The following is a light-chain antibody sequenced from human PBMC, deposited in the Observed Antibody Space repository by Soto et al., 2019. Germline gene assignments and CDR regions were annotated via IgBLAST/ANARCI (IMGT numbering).Light chain of an antibody. CDR2: LAS. J-gene: IGKJ4*01. CDR1: QSISTY. CDR3: QQSYTTPLT. V-gene: IGKV1-39*01. Sequence: DIQMTQSPSSLSASVGDRVTITCRASQSISTYLNWYQQKPGKAPNLLIYLASTLRSGVPSRFSGSGSGTDFTLTISMLQPEDFANYYCQQSYTTPLTFGGGTKVEIK.